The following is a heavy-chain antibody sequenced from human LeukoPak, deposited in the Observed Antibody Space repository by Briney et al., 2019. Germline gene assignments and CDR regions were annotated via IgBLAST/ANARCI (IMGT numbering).Heavy chain of an antibody. Sequence: ETLSPTCTVSGGSISSSSYYWGWVRQAPGKGLEWVSYISSSSSTIYYADSVKGRFTISRDNAKNSLYLQMNSLRAEDTAVYYCARERIAGNNWFDPWGQGTLVTVSS. D-gene: IGHD6-13*01. V-gene: IGHV3-48*04. CDR3: ARERIAGNNWFDP. CDR2: ISSSSSTI. CDR1: GGSISSSSYY. J-gene: IGHJ5*02.